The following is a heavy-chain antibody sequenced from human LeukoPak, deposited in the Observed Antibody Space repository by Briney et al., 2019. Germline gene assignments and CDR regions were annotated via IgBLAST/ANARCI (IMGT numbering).Heavy chain of an antibody. CDR2: IYYSGST. CDR3: ARVEEGYGSGRRENYYYYYMDV. D-gene: IGHD3-10*01. V-gene: IGHV4-59*01. Sequence: SETLSLTCTVSGGSLSSYYLSWIRQPPGKGLEWIGYIYYSGSTNYNPSLKSRVTISVDTSKNPFSLKLNSVTAADTAVYYCARVEEGYGSGRRENYYYYYMDVWGKGTTVTISS. CDR1: GGSLSSYY. J-gene: IGHJ6*03.